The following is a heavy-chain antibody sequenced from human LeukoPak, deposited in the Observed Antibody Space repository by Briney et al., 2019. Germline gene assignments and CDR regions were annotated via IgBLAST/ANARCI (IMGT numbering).Heavy chain of an antibody. CDR3: AKVDLTAYGG. CDR2: IRYDGSNK. J-gene: IGHJ4*02. D-gene: IGHD2-2*03. CDR1: GFTFSSYG. V-gene: IGHV3-30*02. Sequence: PGGSLRLSCAAAGFTFSSYGMHWVRQAPGKGLEWVAFIRYDGSNKYYADSVKGRFTISRDNSKNTLYLQMNSLRAEDTAVYYCAKVDLTAYGGWGQGTLVTVSS.